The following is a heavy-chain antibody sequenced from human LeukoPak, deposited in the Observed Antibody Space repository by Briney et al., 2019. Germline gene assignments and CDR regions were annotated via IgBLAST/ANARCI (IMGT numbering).Heavy chain of an antibody. V-gene: IGHV4-34*01. J-gene: IGHJ6*03. CDR3: ARVGRSGSYSGLYYYYYMDV. D-gene: IGHD1-26*01. CDR1: GGSFTTYY. CDR2: INHSGST. Sequence: SETLSLTCTVSGGSFTTYYWSWIRQPPGKGLEWIGEINHSGSTNYNPSLKSRVTISVDTSKNQFSLKLSSVTAADTAVYYCARVGRSGSYSGLYYYYYMDVWGKGTTVTVSS.